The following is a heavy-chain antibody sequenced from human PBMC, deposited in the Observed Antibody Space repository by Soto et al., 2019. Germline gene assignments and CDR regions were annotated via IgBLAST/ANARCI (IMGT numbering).Heavy chain of an antibody. Sequence: EVQLVESGGGLVQPGGSLRLSCAASGFTFSNYWMSWVRQAPGKGLEWVANIKEDGSEKYDVDSVKGRFTISRDNAKNSLYLQMNSLRADDTAVYYCVRVGRVGGYWGQGTLVTVSS. D-gene: IGHD3-16*01. V-gene: IGHV3-7*03. CDR2: IKEDGSEK. J-gene: IGHJ4*02. CDR1: GFTFSNYW. CDR3: VRVGRVGGY.